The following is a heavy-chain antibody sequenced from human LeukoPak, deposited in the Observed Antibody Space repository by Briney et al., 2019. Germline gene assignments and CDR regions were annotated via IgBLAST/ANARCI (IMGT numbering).Heavy chain of an antibody. CDR3: ARDGEIIAAAGTEAYFDY. D-gene: IGHD6-13*01. Sequence: ASVKVSCKASGYTFTGYYMHWVRQAPGQGLEWTGWINPNSGGTNYAQKFQGRVTMTRDTSISTAYMELSRLRSDDTAVYYCARDGEIIAAAGTEAYFDYWGQGTLVTVSS. V-gene: IGHV1-2*02. J-gene: IGHJ4*02. CDR1: GYTFTGYY. CDR2: INPNSGGT.